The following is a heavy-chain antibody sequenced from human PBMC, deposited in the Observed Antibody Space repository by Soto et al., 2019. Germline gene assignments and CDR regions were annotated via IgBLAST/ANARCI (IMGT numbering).Heavy chain of an antibody. CDR1: GFTFSGYW. Sequence: EVQLVESGGGLVQPGGSLRLSCAASGFTFSGYWMSWVRQAPGKGLEWVANIKQDGSEKYYVDSVKGRFTISRDNAKNSVYLQMNSQRAEDTAVYYCARHTSAAGDYWGLGTLVTVPS. V-gene: IGHV3-7*04. D-gene: IGHD6-13*01. J-gene: IGHJ4*02. CDR2: IKQDGSEK. CDR3: ARHTSAAGDY.